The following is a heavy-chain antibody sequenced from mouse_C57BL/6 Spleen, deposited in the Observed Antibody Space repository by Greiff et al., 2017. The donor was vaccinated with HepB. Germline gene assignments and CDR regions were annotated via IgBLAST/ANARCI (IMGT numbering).Heavy chain of an antibody. V-gene: IGHV1-52*01. CDR2: IDPSDSET. CDR3: ASKGYDDDGYYVDY. Sequence: VQLQQSGAELVRPGSSVKLSCKASGYTFTSYWMHWVQQRPIQGLEWIGNIDPSDSETHSNQKFKDKATLTVYKSSSTAYMQLSSLTSEDSAVYYCASKGYDDDGYYVDYWGQGTTLTVSS. CDR1: GYTFTSYW. J-gene: IGHJ2*01. D-gene: IGHD2-4*01.